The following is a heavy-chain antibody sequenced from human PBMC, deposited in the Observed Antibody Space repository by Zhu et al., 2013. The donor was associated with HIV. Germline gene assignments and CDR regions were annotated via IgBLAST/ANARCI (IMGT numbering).Heavy chain of an antibody. V-gene: IGHV1-2*02. D-gene: IGHD1-26*01. CDR3: ARNLMIGYSGSSDWYFDL. J-gene: IGHJ2*01. Sequence: QVQLVQSGAEVKKPGASLKVSCKASGYTFTGYYIHWVRQAPGQGLEWMGWINPNSGGTNYAQKFQGRVTMTRDTSISTAHMELNRLRSDDTAVYYCARNLMIGYSGSSDWYFDLWGLAPWSLSPQ. CDR2: INPNSGGT. CDR1: GYTFTGYY.